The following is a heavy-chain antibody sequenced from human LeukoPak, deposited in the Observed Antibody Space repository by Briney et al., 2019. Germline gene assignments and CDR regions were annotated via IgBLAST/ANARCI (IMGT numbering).Heavy chain of an antibody. CDR3: ARSQGYYDSSGYYDY. CDR2: ISAYNGNT. V-gene: IGHV1-18*01. Sequence: ASVKVSCKASGYTFTSYGISWVRQAPGQGLEWMGWISAYNGNTNYAQKLQGRVTMTTDTSTSTAYMELRSLRPDDTAVYYCARSQGYYDSSGYYDYWGQGTLVTVSS. J-gene: IGHJ4*02. CDR1: GYTFTSYG. D-gene: IGHD3-22*01.